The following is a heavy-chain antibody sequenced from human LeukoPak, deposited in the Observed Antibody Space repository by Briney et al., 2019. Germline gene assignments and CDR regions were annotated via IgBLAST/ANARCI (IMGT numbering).Heavy chain of an antibody. CDR2: ISGSGGNT. J-gene: IGHJ4*02. Sequence: PGGSLTLSCAAYGFTFSSYAMTWVRQPPGKGLEWVSSISGSGGNTYYADSVKGRFTISRDNSKNTLYLQMSSLRAEDTAVYYCAKMKGITMVRGTFDYWGQGTLVTVSS. D-gene: IGHD3-10*01. V-gene: IGHV3-23*01. CDR1: GFTFSSYA. CDR3: AKMKGITMVRGTFDY.